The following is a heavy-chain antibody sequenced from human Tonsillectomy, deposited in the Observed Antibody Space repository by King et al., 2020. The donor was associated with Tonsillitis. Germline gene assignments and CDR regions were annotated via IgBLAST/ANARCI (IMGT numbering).Heavy chain of an antibody. CDR2: ISYYGSNK. CDR3: AKVSAIIIVPAAIEH. V-gene: IGHV3-30*18. CDR1: GFTFSSYG. Sequence: VQLVESGGGVVQPGRSLRLSCAASGFTFSSYGMHWVRQAPGKGLDGAAFISYYGSNKSYADSVKGRFTISRDNSKNTLSLQMNSLRVEDTAVYYCAKVSAIIIVPAAIEHWGQGTLVIVST. J-gene: IGHJ1*01. D-gene: IGHD2-2*01.